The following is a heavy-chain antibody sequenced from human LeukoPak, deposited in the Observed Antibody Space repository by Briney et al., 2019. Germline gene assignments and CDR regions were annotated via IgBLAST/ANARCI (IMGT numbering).Heavy chain of an antibody. V-gene: IGHV3-64*01. CDR1: GFTFSSYA. Sequence: GGSLRLSCAASGFTFSSYAMHWVRQAPGKGLEYVSAISSNGGSTYYANSVKGRFTISRDNSKNTLYLQMNSLRAEDTAVYYCAKEAVTYYYDSSGPADYFDYWGQGTLVTVSS. CDR2: ISSNGGST. CDR3: AKEAVTYYYDSSGPADYFDY. D-gene: IGHD3-22*01. J-gene: IGHJ4*02.